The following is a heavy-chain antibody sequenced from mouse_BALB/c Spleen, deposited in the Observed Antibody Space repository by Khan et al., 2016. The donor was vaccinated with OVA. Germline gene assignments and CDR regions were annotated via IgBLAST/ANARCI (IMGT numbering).Heavy chain of an antibody. CDR1: GYTFTSYT. D-gene: IGHD2-14*01. V-gene: IGHV1-4*01. CDR3: VRDGAYHRNDGWFAY. J-gene: IGHJ3*01. Sequence: VQLKQSGAELARPGASVKMSCKGSGYTFTSYTIHWIKLRPGQGLEWIGYINPSNGYTNYNQKFKDKATLTADKSSTTAYMELSSLTSDDSALYNCVRDGAYHRNDGWFAYWGQGTLVTVSA. CDR2: INPSNGYT.